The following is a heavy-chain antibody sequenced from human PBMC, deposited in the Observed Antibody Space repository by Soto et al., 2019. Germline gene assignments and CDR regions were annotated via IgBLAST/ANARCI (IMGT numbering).Heavy chain of an antibody. CDR2: INPNDGGT. V-gene: IGHV1-2*02. CDR3: ARSSGSDSDFDF. Sequence: QVQVVQSGAERTKPGASVKVSCTASGYTFTNYHIHWVRQAPGQGLEWLGWINPNDGGTKYAQKFQGRVTVTRDTSISTAFMELNSLRSDDTAVYYCARSSGSDSDFDFWGQGTLVTVSS. CDR1: GYTFTNYH. J-gene: IGHJ4*02. D-gene: IGHD1-26*01.